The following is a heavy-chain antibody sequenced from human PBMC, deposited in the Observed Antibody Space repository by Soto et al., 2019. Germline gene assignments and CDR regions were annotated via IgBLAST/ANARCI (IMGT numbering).Heavy chain of an antibody. J-gene: IGHJ6*03. Sequence: GGSLRLSCTASGFTFGDYAMSLIRQAQGKGLEWVGFIRSKAYGGTTEYAASVKGRFTISRDDSKSIAYLQMNSLKTEDTAVYYCTRDCSGGSCYSDYYYYMDVWGKGTTVTVSS. CDR2: IRSKAYGGTT. CDR1: GFTFGDYA. D-gene: IGHD2-15*01. V-gene: IGHV3-49*03. CDR3: TRDCSGGSCYSDYYYYMDV.